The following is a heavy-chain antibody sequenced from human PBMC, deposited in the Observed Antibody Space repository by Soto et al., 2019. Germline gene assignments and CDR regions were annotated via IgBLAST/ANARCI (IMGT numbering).Heavy chain of an antibody. CDR3: AREDYIAGYHFDY. V-gene: IGHV4-59*01. D-gene: IGHD4-4*01. CDR2: VYYRGST. CDR1: GGSITSYY. Sequence: SETLSLTCTVSGGSITSYYWSWIRQSPGKGLEWIGDVYYRGSTNYNPSLKSRVTISVDTSKNQFSLKLSSVTAADTTVYYCAREDYIAGYHFDYWGQGTLVTVSS. J-gene: IGHJ4*02.